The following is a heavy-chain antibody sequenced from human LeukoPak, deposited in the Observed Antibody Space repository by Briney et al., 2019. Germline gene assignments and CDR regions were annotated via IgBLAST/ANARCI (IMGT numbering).Heavy chain of an antibody. D-gene: IGHD3-16*01. CDR1: GFTFSSYS. J-gene: IGHJ4*02. CDR3: GSFPRDYVMIHTKYYFDS. Sequence: GGSLRLSCAASGFTFSSYSMNWVRQAPGKGLEWVSSISSSSSYIYYADSVKGRFTISRDNAKNSLYLQMNSLRAEDTAVYYCGSFPRDYVMIHTKYYFDSGGREPLATVSS. CDR2: ISSSSSYI. V-gene: IGHV3-21*01.